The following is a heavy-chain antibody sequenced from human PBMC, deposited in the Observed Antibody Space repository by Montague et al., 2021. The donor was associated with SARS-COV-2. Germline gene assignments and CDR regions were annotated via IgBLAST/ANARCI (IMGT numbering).Heavy chain of an antibody. V-gene: IGHV4-59*01. Sequence: SENRSLTCTVSGGSISSYYWSWIRQPPGKGLEWIGYIYYSGSTNYNPSLKSRVTISVDTSKNQFSLKLSSVTAADTAVYYCARRSLGYCSGGSCYSAFDPWG. CDR3: ARRSLGYCSGGSCYSAFDP. CDR2: IYYSGST. CDR1: GGSISSYY. D-gene: IGHD2-15*01. J-gene: IGHJ5*02.